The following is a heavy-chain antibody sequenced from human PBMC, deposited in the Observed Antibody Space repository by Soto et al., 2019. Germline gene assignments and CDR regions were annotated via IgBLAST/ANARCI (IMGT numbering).Heavy chain of an antibody. CDR3: AREGITMVRGVRADLYGMDV. V-gene: IGHV4-59*01. J-gene: IGHJ6*02. CDR1: CGSIISYY. Sequence: PSETLSLTCTFSCGSIISYYWSWIRQPPGKGLEWIGYIYYSGSANYNPSLKSRVTTSVDTSKNQFSLKLSSVTAADTAVYYCAREGITMVRGVRADLYGMDVWGQGTTVTVSS. CDR2: IYYSGSA. D-gene: IGHD3-10*01.